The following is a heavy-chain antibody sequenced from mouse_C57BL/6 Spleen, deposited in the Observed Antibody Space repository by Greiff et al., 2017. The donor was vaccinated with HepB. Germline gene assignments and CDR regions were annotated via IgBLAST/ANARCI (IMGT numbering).Heavy chain of an antibody. Sequence: EVQLVESGAELVRPGASVKLSCTASGFNIKDDYMHWVKQRPEQGLEWIGWIDPENGDTEYASKFQGKATITADTSSNTAYLQLSSLTSEDTAVYYCTSRTAQATRFAYWGQGTLVTVSA. V-gene: IGHV14-4*01. CDR3: TSRTAQATRFAY. J-gene: IGHJ3*01. CDR1: GFNIKDDY. CDR2: IDPENGDT. D-gene: IGHD3-2*02.